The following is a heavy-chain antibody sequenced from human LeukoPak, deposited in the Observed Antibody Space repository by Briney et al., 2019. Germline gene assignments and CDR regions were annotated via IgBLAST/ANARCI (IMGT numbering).Heavy chain of an antibody. CDR2: MNPNSGNT. J-gene: IGHJ3*02. D-gene: IGHD2/OR15-2a*01. Sequence: ASVKLSCTASEYTFTSYDINWVRQATGQGLEWMGWMNPNSGNTGYAQKFQGRVTMTRTTSISTAYMELSSLRSEDTAVYYCARGFSKDAFDIWGQGTMVTVSS. CDR1: EYTFTSYD. V-gene: IGHV1-8*01. CDR3: ARGFSKDAFDI.